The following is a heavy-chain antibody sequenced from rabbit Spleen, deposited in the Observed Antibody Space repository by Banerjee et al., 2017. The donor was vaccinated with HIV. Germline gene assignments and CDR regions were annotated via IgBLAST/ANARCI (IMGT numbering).Heavy chain of an antibody. CDR3: ARDGAGGSYFAL. V-gene: IGHV1S40*01. CDR2: IAVGSGGFT. CDR1: GFSFSSYYY. D-gene: IGHD8-1*01. J-gene: IGHJ6*01. Sequence: QSLEESGGGLVKPGASLTLTCTTSGFSFSSYYYMCWVRQPPGKGLEWIACIAVGSGGFTYSANWAKGRFTISKTSSTTVTLQMTSLTVADTATYFCARDGAGGSYFALWGPGTLVTVS.